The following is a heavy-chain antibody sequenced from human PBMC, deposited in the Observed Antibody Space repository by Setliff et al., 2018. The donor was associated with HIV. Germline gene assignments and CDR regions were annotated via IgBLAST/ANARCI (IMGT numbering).Heavy chain of an antibody. CDR2: IYNSAST. CDR1: GDSISTDY. Sequence: PSETLSLTCTVSGDSISTDYWTWIRQPPGKGLEWIGYIYNSASTSYNPSLKSRVTISVDTSRDQFSLNLRSVTAADTALYFCARLIHTGLLYFDFWGLGTLVTVSS. V-gene: IGHV4-4*09. J-gene: IGHJ4*02. CDR3: ARLIHTGLLYFDF. D-gene: IGHD2-8*02.